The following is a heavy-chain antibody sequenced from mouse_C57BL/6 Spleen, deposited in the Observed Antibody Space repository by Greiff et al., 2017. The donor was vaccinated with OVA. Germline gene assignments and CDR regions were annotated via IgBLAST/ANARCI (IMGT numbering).Heavy chain of an antibody. Sequence: EVQLQQSGPGLVKPSQSLSLTCSVTGYSITSGYYWNWIRQFPGNKLEWMGYISYDGSNNYNPSLKNRISITRDTSKNQFFLKLNSVTTEDTATYYCASKGTNFDYWGQGTTLTVSS. J-gene: IGHJ2*01. CDR2: ISYDGSN. CDR1: GYSITSGYY. V-gene: IGHV3-6*01. CDR3: ASKGTNFDY.